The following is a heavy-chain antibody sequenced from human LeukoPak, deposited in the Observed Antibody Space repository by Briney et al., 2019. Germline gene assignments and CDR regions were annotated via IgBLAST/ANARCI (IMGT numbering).Heavy chain of an antibody. J-gene: IGHJ4*02. Sequence: ASVKVSCKASDYTFTSYGISWVRQAPGQGLEWMGWINTYNGYTNYAQKLQGRVTMTTDTSTSTAYMELRSLRSDDTAVYYCARRAPGELRIFDYWGQGTLVTASS. CDR3: ARRAPGELRIFDY. D-gene: IGHD1-26*01. CDR1: DYTFTSYG. CDR2: INTYNGYT. V-gene: IGHV1-18*01.